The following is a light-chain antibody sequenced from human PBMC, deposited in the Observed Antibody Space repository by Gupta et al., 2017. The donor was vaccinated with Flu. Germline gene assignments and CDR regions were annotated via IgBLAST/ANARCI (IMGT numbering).Light chain of an antibody. CDR3: QQQDTSSWA. CDR1: ENLRTW. V-gene: IGKV1-5*01. Sequence: DIQMTQSPSILSASVGDTVSITCRASENLRTWLAWYQQRPGKAPKVLIYQASKLDIGVPSRFSGSGSGTDFTLTISSLQPDDFATYYCQQQDTSSWAFGQGTTVEI. J-gene: IGKJ1*01. CDR2: QAS.